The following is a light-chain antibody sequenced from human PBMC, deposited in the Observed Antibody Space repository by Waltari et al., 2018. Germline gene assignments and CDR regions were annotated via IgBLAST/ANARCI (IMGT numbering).Light chain of an antibody. CDR3: SSYTSTRTLV. V-gene: IGLV2-14*03. CDR2: DVP. J-gene: IGLJ2*01. Sequence: QSALTQPASVSGTPGQSITISCTGTRSDVGGYNSLSWYQQHPGIAPKLLIYDVPYRPSGVSNRFSGSKSGNTASLTISGLQAEDEADYYCSSYTSTRTLVFGGGTKLTVL. CDR1: RSDVGGYNS.